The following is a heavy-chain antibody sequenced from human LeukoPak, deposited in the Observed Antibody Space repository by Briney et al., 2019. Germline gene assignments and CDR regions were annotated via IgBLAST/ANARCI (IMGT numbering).Heavy chain of an antibody. D-gene: IGHD2-15*01. V-gene: IGHV5-51*01. J-gene: IGHJ4*02. CDR2: IYPGDSDT. CDR1: GYSFTSYW. CDR3: AKMPPDKSKTGWPQHIDY. Sequence: KGGESLKISCKGSGYSFTSYWIGWVRQMPGKGLEWMGIIYPGDSDTRYSPSFQGRVTISADKSISTAYLQWSSLKASDTAMYYCAKMPPDKSKTGWPQHIDYWGQGTLVTVSS.